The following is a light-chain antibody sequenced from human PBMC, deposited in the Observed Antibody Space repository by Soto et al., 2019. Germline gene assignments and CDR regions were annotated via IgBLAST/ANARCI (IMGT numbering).Light chain of an antibody. CDR3: ISYTSSSTSYV. CDR2: EVS. V-gene: IGLV2-14*01. Sequence: QSALTQPRSVSGSPGQSVTISCTGTSSDVGGYNYVAWYQQHPGKVPRLMIYEVSNRPSGVSNRFSGSKSGSTASLTISGLQAEDEADYYCISYTSSSTSYVFGTGTKVTVL. J-gene: IGLJ1*01. CDR1: SSDVGGYNY.